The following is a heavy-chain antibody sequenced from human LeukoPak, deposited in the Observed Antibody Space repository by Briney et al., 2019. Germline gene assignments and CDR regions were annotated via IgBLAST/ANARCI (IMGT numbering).Heavy chain of an antibody. J-gene: IGHJ4*02. CDR2: IDSDGSST. Sequence: GGSLRLSCAASGFTFSNYYIHWVRQVPGKGLVWVSHIDSDGSSTRYADSVKGRFTISRDNAKNTLYLQMNSLRAEDTAVYYCARDRRVGAINFDYWGQGTLVTVSS. CDR1: GFTFSNYY. CDR3: ARDRRVGAINFDY. V-gene: IGHV3-74*01. D-gene: IGHD1-26*01.